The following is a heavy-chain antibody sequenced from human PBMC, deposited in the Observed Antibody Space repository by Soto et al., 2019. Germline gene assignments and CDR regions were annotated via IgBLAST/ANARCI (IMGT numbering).Heavy chain of an antibody. Sequence: QVQLVQSGAEVKKPGASVKVSCKASGYTFTSYYMHWVRQTPGQGLEWMGIINPSGGSTSYAQKFQGRVTMTRDTSTSTVYMELSSLRSEDTAVYYCARGAGRDGYNSHGYYYYGMDVWGQGTTVTVSS. V-gene: IGHV1-46*03. CDR2: INPSGGST. CDR3: ARGAGRDGYNSHGYYYYGMDV. D-gene: IGHD5-12*01. CDR1: GYTFTSYY. J-gene: IGHJ6*02.